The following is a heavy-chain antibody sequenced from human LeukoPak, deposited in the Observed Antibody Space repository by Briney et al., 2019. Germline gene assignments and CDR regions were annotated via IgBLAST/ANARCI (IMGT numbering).Heavy chain of an antibody. CDR3: AKDRRACSSSSCYYRFDY. V-gene: IGHV3-23*01. D-gene: IGHD2-2*01. CDR2: ISDSGGST. Sequence: PGGSLRLSCAASEFTFSSYAMSWARQAPGKGLEWVSAISDSGGSTYYADSVKGRFTISRDNSKNTVYLQMNSLRAEDTAVYYCAKDRRACSSSSCYYRFDYWGQGTLVTVSS. CDR1: EFTFSSYA. J-gene: IGHJ4*02.